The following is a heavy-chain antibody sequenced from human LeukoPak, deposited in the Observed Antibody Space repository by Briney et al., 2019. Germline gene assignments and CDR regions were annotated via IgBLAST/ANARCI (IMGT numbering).Heavy chain of an antibody. D-gene: IGHD3-3*01. CDR3: ARKITYDFWSGSYGGFDY. CDR2: INHSGST. J-gene: IGHJ4*02. CDR1: GGSFSGYY. Sequence: SETLSLTCAVYGGSFSGYYWSWIRQPPGRGLEWIGEINHSGSTNHNPSLKSRVTISVDTSKNQFSLKLSSVTAADTAVYYCARKITYDFWSGSYGGFDYWGQGTLVTVSS. V-gene: IGHV4-34*01.